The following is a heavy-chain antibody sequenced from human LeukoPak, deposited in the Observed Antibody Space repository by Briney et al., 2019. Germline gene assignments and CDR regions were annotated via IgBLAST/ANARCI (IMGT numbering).Heavy chain of an antibody. CDR2: ISGSGGST. D-gene: IGHD2-2*01. CDR1: GFTFSSYA. V-gene: IGHV3-23*01. CDR3: AKDMMGEDIVVVPAASGDAFDI. J-gene: IGHJ3*02. Sequence: PGGSLRLSCAASGFTFSSYAMSWVRQAPGKGLEWVSAISGSGGSTYYADSVKGRFTISRDNSKNTLYLQMNSLRAEDTAVYYCAKDMMGEDIVVVPAASGDAFDIWGQGTMVTVSS.